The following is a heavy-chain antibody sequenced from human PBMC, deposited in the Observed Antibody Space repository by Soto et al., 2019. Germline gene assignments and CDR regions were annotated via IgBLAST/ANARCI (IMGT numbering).Heavy chain of an antibody. CDR1: GDSVSSNSAA. CDR3: ARTKIMVRGVMDYYYGTDV. Sequence: SQTLSLTCAISGDSVSSNSAAWNWIRQSPSRGLEWLGRTYYRSKWYNDYAVSVKSRITINPDTSKNQFSLQLNSVTPEDTAVYYCARTKIMVRGVMDYYYGTDVWGQGTTVTVSS. J-gene: IGHJ6*02. D-gene: IGHD3-10*01. CDR2: TYYRSKWYN. V-gene: IGHV6-1*01.